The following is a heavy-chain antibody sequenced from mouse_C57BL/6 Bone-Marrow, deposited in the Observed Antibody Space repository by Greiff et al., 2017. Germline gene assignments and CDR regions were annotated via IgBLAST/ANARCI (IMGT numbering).Heavy chain of an antibody. V-gene: IGHV1-55*01. J-gene: IGHJ1*03. CDR1: GYTFTSYW. Sequence: VQLQQPGAELVKPGASVKMSCKASGYTFTSYWITWVKQRPGQGLEWIGDIYPGSGSTNYNEKFKSKATLTVDTSASTAYMQLSSLPSEDSAVYYCARPYYSNDWYFDVWGTGTTVTVSS. CDR3: ARPYYSNDWYFDV. CDR2: IYPGSGST. D-gene: IGHD2-5*01.